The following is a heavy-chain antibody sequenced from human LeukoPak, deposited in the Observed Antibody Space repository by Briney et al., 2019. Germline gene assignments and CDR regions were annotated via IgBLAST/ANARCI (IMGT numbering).Heavy chain of an antibody. V-gene: IGHV4-30-4*01. CDR3: ARQTTVISFDY. CDR2: IFCSGSM. CDR1: GGSISSGDYY. J-gene: IGHJ4*02. Sequence: SQTLSLTCTVSGGSISSGDYYWPWIRQPPGKGLEWMGYIFCSGSMYYNPSLKSRLTISVDTSKNQFSLKLRSVTAADTAVYYCARQTTVISFDYWGQGALVTVSS. D-gene: IGHD4-17*01.